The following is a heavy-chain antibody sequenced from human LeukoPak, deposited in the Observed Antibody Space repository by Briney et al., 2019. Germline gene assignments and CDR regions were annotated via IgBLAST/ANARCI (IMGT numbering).Heavy chain of an antibody. D-gene: IGHD6-19*01. CDR2: ISNSGSYT. J-gene: IGHJ4*02. CDR3: ARSRGAGPGAYFDY. CDR1: GFTFSDEY. Sequence: GGSLRLSCAASGFTFSDEYMSWIRQAPGKGLEWVSYISNSGSYTNYADSVKGRFTISRDNAKNSLYLQMNSLRAVDTAVYYCARSRGAGPGAYFDYWGQGTLITVSS. V-gene: IGHV3-11*03.